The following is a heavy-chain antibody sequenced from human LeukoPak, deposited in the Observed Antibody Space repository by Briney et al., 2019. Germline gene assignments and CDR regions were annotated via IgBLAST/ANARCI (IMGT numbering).Heavy chain of an antibody. CDR1: GFTFSSSA. V-gene: IGHV3-23*01. J-gene: IGHJ4*02. Sequence: PGGSLRLSCAASGFTFSSSAMSWVRQAPGKGLEWVSAISGSGGSTYYADSVKGRFTISRDNSKNTLYLQMNSLRAEDTAVYYCAKATVVTYYFDYWGQGTLVTVSS. CDR2: ISGSGGST. D-gene: IGHD2-15*01. CDR3: AKATVVTYYFDY.